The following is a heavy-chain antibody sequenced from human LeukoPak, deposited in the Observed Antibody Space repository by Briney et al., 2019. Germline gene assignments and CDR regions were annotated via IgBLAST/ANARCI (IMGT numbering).Heavy chain of an antibody. Sequence: ASVKVSCKASGYTFTGYYMHWVRQAPGQGLEWMGWINPNSGGTNYAQKFQGRVTMTRDTSISTAYMELSRLRSDDMAVYYCARDLWEQWLAPSGNWFDPWGQGTLVTVSS. CDR1: GYTFTGYY. J-gene: IGHJ5*02. D-gene: IGHD6-19*01. CDR3: ARDLWEQWLAPSGNWFDP. V-gene: IGHV1-2*02. CDR2: INPNSGGT.